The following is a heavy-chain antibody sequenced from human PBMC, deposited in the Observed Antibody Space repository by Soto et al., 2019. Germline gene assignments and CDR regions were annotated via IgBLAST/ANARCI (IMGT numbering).Heavy chain of an antibody. CDR3: ARHLEGPGLSRLRYFDWLPLTFDY. J-gene: IGHJ4*02. Sequence: SETLSLTYTVSGGSISSYYWSWIRQPPGKGLEWIGYIYYSGSTNYNPSLKSRVTISVDTSKNQFSLKLSSVTAADTAVYYCARHLEGPGLSRLRYFDWLPLTFDYWGQGTLVTVSS. CDR2: IYYSGST. D-gene: IGHD3-9*01. V-gene: IGHV4-59*08. CDR1: GGSISSYY.